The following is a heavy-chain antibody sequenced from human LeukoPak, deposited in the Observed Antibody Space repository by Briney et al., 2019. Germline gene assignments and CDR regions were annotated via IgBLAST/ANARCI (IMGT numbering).Heavy chain of an antibody. V-gene: IGHV4-59*01. CDR2: IYYIGTT. J-gene: IGHJ4*02. CDR1: RGSISPYY. Sequence: SETLTLTCTVSRGSISPYYWSWIRQSPGKGLEWIGYIYYIGTTNYNPSLQSRVTMSVDTSTNQFTLNLASVTAADTAVYYCARGGFESCSAGSCLLGNYWGQGILVAVSS. CDR3: ARGGFESCSAGSCLLGNY. D-gene: IGHD2-15*01.